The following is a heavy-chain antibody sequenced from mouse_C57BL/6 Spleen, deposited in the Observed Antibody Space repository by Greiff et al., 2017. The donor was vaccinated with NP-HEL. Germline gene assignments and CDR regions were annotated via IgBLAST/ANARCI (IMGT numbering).Heavy chain of an antibody. V-gene: IGHV5-16*01. Sequence: EVKLVESEGGLVQPGSSMKLSCTASGFTFSDYYMAWVRQVPEKGLEWVANINYDGSSTYYLDSLKSRFIISRDNAKNILYLQMSSLKSEDTATYYCARTYGSSFYYYAMDYWGQGTSVTVSS. J-gene: IGHJ4*01. CDR2: INYDGSST. CDR3: ARTYGSSFYYYAMDY. D-gene: IGHD1-1*01. CDR1: GFTFSDYY.